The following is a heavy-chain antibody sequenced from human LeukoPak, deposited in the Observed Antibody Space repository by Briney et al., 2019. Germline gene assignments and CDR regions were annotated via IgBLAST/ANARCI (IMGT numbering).Heavy chain of an antibody. V-gene: IGHV4-31*03. CDR3: SRGLDSRKLGY. CDR1: GASFNSDDRY. CDR2: IHPSGML. Sequence: PSETLSLTCTVSGASFNSDDRYWNWIRQSPGKGLEWIGSIHPSGMLYNNPSLESRVTMSRDTSKNQFSLNLNSVTAVDTVVYFCSRGLDSRKLGYWGQGILVTVSS. J-gene: IGHJ4*02. D-gene: IGHD3-22*01.